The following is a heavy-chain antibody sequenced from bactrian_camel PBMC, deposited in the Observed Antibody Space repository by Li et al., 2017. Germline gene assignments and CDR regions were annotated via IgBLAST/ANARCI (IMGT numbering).Heavy chain of an antibody. J-gene: IGHJ4*01. Sequence: LVESGGGSVQAGGSLRLTCVVLRDAYASSVMGWFRQAPRKEREEVAAIHRSDETTYADSVKGRFTISRDNARNTLYLQMNSLRTEDTAMYYCVACGTGWYEYRYWGQGTQVTVS. D-gene: IGHD5*01. CDR2: IHRSDET. V-gene: IGHV3S55*01. CDR1: RDAYASSV. CDR3: VACGTGWYEYRY.